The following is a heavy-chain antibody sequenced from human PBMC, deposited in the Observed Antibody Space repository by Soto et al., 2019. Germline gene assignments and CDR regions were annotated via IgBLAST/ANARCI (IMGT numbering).Heavy chain of an antibody. J-gene: IGHJ4*02. CDR2: IKSKTDGGTT. CDR1: GFTFSNAW. V-gene: IGHV3-15*07. CDR3: TTEGGSYYRYFDY. Sequence: EVQLVESGGGLVKPGGSLRLSCAASGFTFSNAWMNWVRQAPGKGLEWVGRIKSKTDGGTTDYAAPVKXXXTISRXXXXXXXXXXXXXXXXXXXAVYYCTTEGGSYYRYFDYWGQGTLVTVSS. D-gene: IGHD1-26*01.